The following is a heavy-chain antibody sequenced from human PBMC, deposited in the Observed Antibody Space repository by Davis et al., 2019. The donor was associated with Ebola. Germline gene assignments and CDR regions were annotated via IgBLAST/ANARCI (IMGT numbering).Heavy chain of an antibody. CDR3: ARGEDESTMYYYGMDV. D-gene: IGHD1-26*01. CDR1: GGSISDYY. V-gene: IGHV4-59*01. J-gene: IGHJ6*02. CDR2: IYYSGST. Sequence: SETLSLTCTVSGGSISDYYWSWIRQPPGKGLEWIGYIYYSGSTNYNPSLKSRVTISVDTSKNQFSLKLSSVTAADTAVYYCARGEDESTMYYYGMDVWGQGTTVTVSS.